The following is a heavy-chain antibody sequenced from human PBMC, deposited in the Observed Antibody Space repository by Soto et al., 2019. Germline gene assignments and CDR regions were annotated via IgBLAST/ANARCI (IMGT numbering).Heavy chain of an antibody. V-gene: IGHV4-39*01. D-gene: IGHD1-26*01. Sequence: PSETLSLTCSVSGGSVNNNSYYWVWIRQPPGKGLEWIGGLYNSGSTYNSGSTYYNPSLKSRVTISVDTSKNQLSLKLSSVTAADTAVYYCARQGIVGPLFSSNPYRPGGFHIWGPGTMVTVSS. CDR1: GGSVNNNSYY. CDR3: ARQGIVGPLFSSNPYRPGGFHI. J-gene: IGHJ3*02. CDR2: LYNSGSTYNSGST.